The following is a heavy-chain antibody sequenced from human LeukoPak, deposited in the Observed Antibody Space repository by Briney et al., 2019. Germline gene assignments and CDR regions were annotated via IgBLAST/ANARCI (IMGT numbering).Heavy chain of an antibody. J-gene: IGHJ5*02. CDR1: GGSISSYY. CDR3: ARQYYDFWSDPIPYWFDP. Sequence: SETLSLTCTVSGGSISSYYWSWIRQPPGRGLEWIGYIYYSGSTNYNPSLKSRVTISVDTSKNQFSLRLSSVTAADTAVYYCARQYYDFWSDPIPYWFDPWGQGTLVTVSS. V-gene: IGHV4-59*01. CDR2: IYYSGST. D-gene: IGHD3-3*01.